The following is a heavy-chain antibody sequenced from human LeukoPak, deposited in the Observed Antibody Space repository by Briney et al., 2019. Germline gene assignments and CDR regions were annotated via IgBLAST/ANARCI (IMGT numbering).Heavy chain of an antibody. CDR3: ASSYYDFWSGYYGYYYYGMDV. CDR2: ISSSSSTI. Sequence: GGSLRLSCAASGFTVSSNYMSWVRQAPGKGLEWVSYISSSSSTIYYADSVKGRFTISRDNAKNSLYLQMNSLRAEDTAVYYCASSYYDFWSGYYGYYYYGMDVWGQGTTVTVSS. V-gene: IGHV3-48*01. J-gene: IGHJ6*02. D-gene: IGHD3-3*01. CDR1: GFTVSSNY.